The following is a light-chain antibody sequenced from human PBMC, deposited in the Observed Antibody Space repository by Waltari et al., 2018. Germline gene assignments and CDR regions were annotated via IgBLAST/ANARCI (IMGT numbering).Light chain of an antibody. J-gene: IGKJ2*01. CDR1: QTISSW. V-gene: IGKV1-5*03. CDR3: QQYNSYPT. CDR2: KAS. Sequence: DIHMTQSPSTLSASVGDRVTITCRASQTISSWLAWYRQKPGKAPKLLIYKASSLQSGVPSRFSGSGSGTEFTLTISSLQPDDFATYYCQQYNSYPTFGQGTKLEIK.